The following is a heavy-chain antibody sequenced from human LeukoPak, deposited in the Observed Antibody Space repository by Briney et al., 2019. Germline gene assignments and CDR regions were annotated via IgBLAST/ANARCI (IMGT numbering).Heavy chain of an antibody. CDR2: INPNSGGT. J-gene: IGHJ4*02. D-gene: IGHD3-3*01. V-gene: IGHV1-2*02. CDR3: ARDDDFWSGYFDY. CDR1: GYSFTGYY. Sequence: GASVKVSCKASGYSFTGYYMHWVRQAPGQGLEWMGWINPNSGGTNYAQKFQGRVTMTRDTSISTAYMELSRLRSDDTAVYYCARDDDFWSGYFDYWGQGTLVTVSS.